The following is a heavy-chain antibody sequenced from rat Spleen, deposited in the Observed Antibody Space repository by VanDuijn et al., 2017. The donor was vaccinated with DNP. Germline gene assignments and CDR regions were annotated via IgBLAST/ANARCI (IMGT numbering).Heavy chain of an antibody. CDR2: IRANGVT. Sequence: QVQLKESGPGLVQPSQTLSLTCTVSEFSLTDYSVHWVRQPPGKGLEWLGRIRANGVTDYNSGLRSRLSISRDTSKSQVFLKMNSVQSEDTAMYFCARSLATVAPTGAMDAWGQGISVTVS. J-gene: IGHJ4*01. CDR3: ARSLATVAPTGAMDA. V-gene: IGHV2-19*01. CDR1: EFSLTDYS. D-gene: IGHD1-3*01.